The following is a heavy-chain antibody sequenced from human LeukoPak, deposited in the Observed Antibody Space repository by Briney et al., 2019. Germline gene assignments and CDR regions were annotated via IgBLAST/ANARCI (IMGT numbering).Heavy chain of an antibody. CDR1: GGSISSSSYY. D-gene: IGHD3-22*01. CDR3: TRAASSGPLFTYHMDV. Sequence: SETLSLTCTVSGGSISSSSYYWSWIRQPPGKGLEWIGYIYYSGSTNYNPSLKSRVTISVDTSKNQFSLKLTSVTAADTAVYYCTRAASSGPLFTYHMDVWGKGTTVTVSS. J-gene: IGHJ6*03. V-gene: IGHV4-61*05. CDR2: IYYSGST.